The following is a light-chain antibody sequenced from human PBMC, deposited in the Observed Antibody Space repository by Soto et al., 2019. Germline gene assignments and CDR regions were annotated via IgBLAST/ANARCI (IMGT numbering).Light chain of an antibody. CDR3: QQYGISRWT. Sequence: EIVLTQSPDTLSLSPGERATLSCRASQSVSSSYLAWYQQTPGQAPRLLIYGTSNRATGIPDRFSGSGSGTDFTLTISRLEPEDFAVYYCQQYGISRWTFGQGTKVDIK. V-gene: IGKV3-20*01. J-gene: IGKJ1*01. CDR2: GTS. CDR1: QSVSSSY.